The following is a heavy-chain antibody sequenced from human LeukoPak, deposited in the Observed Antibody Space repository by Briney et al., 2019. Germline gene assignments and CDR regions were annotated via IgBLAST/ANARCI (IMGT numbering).Heavy chain of an antibody. D-gene: IGHD6-19*01. V-gene: IGHV4-34*01. J-gene: IGHJ4*02. CDR3: AGGLIAVADARDDY. CDR1: SGSFSGYY. Sequence: SETLSLTCAVYSGSFSGYYWSWIRQPPGKGLEWIGEINHSGSTNYNPSLKSRVTISVDTPKNQFSLKLSSVTAADTAVYYCAGGLIAVADARDDYWGQGTLVTVSS. CDR2: INHSGST.